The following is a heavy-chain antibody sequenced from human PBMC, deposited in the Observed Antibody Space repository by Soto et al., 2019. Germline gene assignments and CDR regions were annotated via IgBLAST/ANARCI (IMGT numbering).Heavy chain of an antibody. V-gene: IGHV4-39*01. D-gene: IGHD3-9*01. J-gene: IGHJ4*02. Sequence: SETLSLTCTVSGGSISSSNYYWGWIRQPPGKGLEWIGTIYYSGSTYYNPSLKSRVSISVDTSTNQFSLKLSSLTAADTAVYYCARRMTGSYSDYWGQGALVTVSS. CDR3: ARRMTGSYSDY. CDR2: IYYSGST. CDR1: GGSISSSNYY.